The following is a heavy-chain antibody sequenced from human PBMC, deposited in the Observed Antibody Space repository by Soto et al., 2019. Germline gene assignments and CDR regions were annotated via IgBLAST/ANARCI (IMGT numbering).Heavy chain of an antibody. CDR2: ISSGRITT. CDR1: GFTFSSYG. D-gene: IGHD6-13*01. J-gene: IGHJ4*02. CDR3: ARGGAGRPDY. Sequence: EVQLVHSGGGLVQPGGSLRLSCVASGFTFSSYGMNWVRQAPGKGLEWVSYISSGRITTNYADSVRGRFTISRDNAKSSLYLQLNSLRDDDTVVYYCARGGAGRPDYWGQGTLVIVSS. V-gene: IGHV3-48*02.